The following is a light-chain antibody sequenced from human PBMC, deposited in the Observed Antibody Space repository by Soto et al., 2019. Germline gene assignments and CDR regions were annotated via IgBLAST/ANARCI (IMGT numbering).Light chain of an antibody. V-gene: IGKV3-11*01. CDR2: DAS. CDR3: QQRSIWPLT. J-gene: IGKJ4*01. CDR1: QSVSNY. Sequence: EIVLTQSPVTLSLSPGERATLSCGASQSVSNYLAWYQQKPGQAPRLLIYDASNRATGIPARFSGSGSGTDFTLTISSLEPEDFAVYYCQQRSIWPLTFGGGTKVEI.